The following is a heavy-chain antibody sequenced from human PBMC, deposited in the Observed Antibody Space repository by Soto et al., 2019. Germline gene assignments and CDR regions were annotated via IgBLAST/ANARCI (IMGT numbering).Heavy chain of an antibody. V-gene: IGHV1-3*01. CDR2: INAGNGNT. CDR1: GYTFTSYA. J-gene: IGHJ5*02. Sequence: ASVKVSCKASGYTFTSYAMHWVRQAPGQRLEWMGWINAGNGNTKYSQKFQGRVTITRDTSASTAYMELRSLRSDDTAVYYCARVTAAAGGTYNWFDPWGQGTLVTVSS. CDR3: ARVTAAAGGTYNWFDP. D-gene: IGHD6-13*01.